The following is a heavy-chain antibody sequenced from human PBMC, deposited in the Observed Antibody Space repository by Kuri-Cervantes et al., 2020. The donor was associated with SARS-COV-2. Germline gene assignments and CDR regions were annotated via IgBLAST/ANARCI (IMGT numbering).Heavy chain of an antibody. D-gene: IGHD1-7*01. V-gene: IGHV3-23*01. Sequence: GGSLRLSCAASGFTFSSYAMGWVRQAPGKGLEWVSAISGSGGSTYYADSVKGRFTISRDNAKNSLYLQMNSLRAEDTAVYYCARDPKLGLPPAWGQGTLVTVSS. CDR3: ARDPKLGLPPA. CDR2: ISGSGGST. CDR1: GFTFSSYA. J-gene: IGHJ5*02.